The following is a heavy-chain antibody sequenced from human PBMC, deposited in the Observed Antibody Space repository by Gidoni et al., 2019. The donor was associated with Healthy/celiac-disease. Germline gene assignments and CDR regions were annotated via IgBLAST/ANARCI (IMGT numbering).Heavy chain of an antibody. D-gene: IGHD6-13*01. CDR1: VFPFSSYA. CDR2: CSGNGGSK. CDR3: AKAVAGTAVEYFQH. Sequence: EVQLLESGGGLVQPGGSLTLSCAASVFPFSSYAMSWVRQAPGKGLGWGSACSGNGGSKYYADSVKGRFTISRDNSKNTLYLQMNSLRAEDTAVYYCAKAVAGTAVEYFQHWGQGTLVTVSS. V-gene: IGHV3-23*01. J-gene: IGHJ1*01.